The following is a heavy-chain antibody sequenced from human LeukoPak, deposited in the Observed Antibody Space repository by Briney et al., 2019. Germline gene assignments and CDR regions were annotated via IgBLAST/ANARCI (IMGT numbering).Heavy chain of an antibody. CDR2: ISSSGSTT. Sequence: GGSLRLSCAASGFTFSDYSMSWIRQAPGKGLEWVSYISSSGSTTYYSDSVKGRFTISRDNAKKSLYLQMNSLRAEDTAVYYCASTRTSFDGIDYWGQGTLVTVSS. D-gene: IGHD2-2*01. CDR3: ASTRTSFDGIDY. V-gene: IGHV3-11*04. CDR1: GFTFSDYS. J-gene: IGHJ4*02.